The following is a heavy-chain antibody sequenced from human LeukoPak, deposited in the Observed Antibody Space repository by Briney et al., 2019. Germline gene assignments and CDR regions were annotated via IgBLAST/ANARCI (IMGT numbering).Heavy chain of an antibody. D-gene: IGHD1-26*01. CDR3: ARDGVGATTAGVFDH. V-gene: IGHV4-39*07. CDR1: GGSISSSSYY. J-gene: IGHJ4*02. CDR2: IYYSGST. Sequence: SETLSLTCTVSGGSISSSSYYWGWIRQPPGTGLEWIGSIYYSGSTYYNPSLKSRVTISVDTSKNQFSLKLSSVTAADTAVYYCARDGVGATTAGVFDHWGQGTLVTVSS.